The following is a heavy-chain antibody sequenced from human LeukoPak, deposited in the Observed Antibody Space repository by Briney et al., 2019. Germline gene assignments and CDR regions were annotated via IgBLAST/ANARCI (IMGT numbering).Heavy chain of an antibody. J-gene: IGHJ3*02. V-gene: IGHV4-34*01. Sequence: SETLSLTCAVYGGSFSGYYWSWIRQPPGKGLEWIGEINHSGSTNYNPSLKSRVTISVDTSKNQFSLKLSSVTAADTAVYYCARVRRHIVVVTAMVAAFDIWGQGTMVTVSS. CDR3: ARVRRHIVVVTAMVAAFDI. CDR1: GGSFSGYY. D-gene: IGHD2-21*02. CDR2: INHSGST.